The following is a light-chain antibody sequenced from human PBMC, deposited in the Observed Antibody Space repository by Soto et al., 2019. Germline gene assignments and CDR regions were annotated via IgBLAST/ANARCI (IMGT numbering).Light chain of an antibody. J-gene: IGKJ4*01. V-gene: IGKV1-33*01. CDR1: QDISNY. Sequence: DIQMTQSPSSLSASVGDRVTITCQASQDISNYLNWYQQKPGKAPKLLIYDASNLETGVPSRFSGSGSGTDFTFTISSLQPEDIATYYCQQANSFPLTFGGGTKV. CDR2: DAS. CDR3: QQANSFPLT.